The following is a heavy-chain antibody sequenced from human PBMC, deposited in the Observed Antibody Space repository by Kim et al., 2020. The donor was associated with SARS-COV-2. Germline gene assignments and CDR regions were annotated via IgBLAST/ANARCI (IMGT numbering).Heavy chain of an antibody. D-gene: IGHD3-10*01. V-gene: IGHV3-33*08. Sequence: GGSLRLSCAASGYMISNYGMHWVRQAPGKGLEWVAVTWFDGSQKYYADSVKGRFSISKDNSKSTLFLQMNSLRAEDTAVYYCARWFGDRVFYMDVWGQGTTVTVSS. J-gene: IGHJ6*02. CDR1: GYMISNYG. CDR2: TWFDGSQK. CDR3: ARWFGDRVFYMDV.